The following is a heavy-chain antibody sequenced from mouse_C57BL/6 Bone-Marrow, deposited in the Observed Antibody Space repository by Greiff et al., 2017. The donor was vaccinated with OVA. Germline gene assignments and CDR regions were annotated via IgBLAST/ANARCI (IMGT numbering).Heavy chain of an antibody. CDR3: TTYRD. CDR2: IDPENGDT. Sequence: EVQLQQSGAELVRPGDSVKLSCTASGFNIKDDYMHWVKERPEQGLEWIGWIDPENGDTEYASKFQGKATITADTSSKTVYLHLSSLTSEDTAVYYWTTYRDWGQGTTLTVSS. CDR1: GFNIKDDY. J-gene: IGHJ2*01. V-gene: IGHV14-4*01.